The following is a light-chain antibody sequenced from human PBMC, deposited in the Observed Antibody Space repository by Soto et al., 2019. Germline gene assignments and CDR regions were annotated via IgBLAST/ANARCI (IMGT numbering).Light chain of an antibody. CDR3: QQYNSSSTL. J-gene: IGKJ2*01. Sequence: DIKMTQSPSTLSASVGDRVTITCRASQSISSWLAWYQQKQGKAPKLLIYKASNLDSGVPSRFSGRGSGTEFTLTISSLEPDDFATYYCQQYNSSSTLFGQGTKLQI. V-gene: IGKV1-5*03. CDR1: QSISSW. CDR2: KAS.